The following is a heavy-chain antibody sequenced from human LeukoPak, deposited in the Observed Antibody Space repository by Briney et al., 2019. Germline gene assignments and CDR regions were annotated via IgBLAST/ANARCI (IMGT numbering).Heavy chain of an antibody. CDR1: GYTLTELS. V-gene: IGHV1-24*01. J-gene: IGHJ4*02. CDR3: ATDSLYSYGSYY. D-gene: IGHD5-18*01. CDR2: FDPEDGET. Sequence: ASVKVSCKVSGYTLTELSMHWVRQAPGKGLEWMGGFDPEDGETIYAQKFQGRVTMTEDTSTDTAYMELSSLRSEDTAVYYCATDSLYSYGSYYWGQGTLVTVSS.